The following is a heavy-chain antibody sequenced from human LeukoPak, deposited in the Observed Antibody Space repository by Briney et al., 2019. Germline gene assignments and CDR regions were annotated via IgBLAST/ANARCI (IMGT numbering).Heavy chain of an antibody. V-gene: IGHV4-59*01. CDR2: IYYSGST. CDR1: GGSISSYY. Sequence: SETLSLTCTVSGGSISSYYWSWTRQPPGKGLEWIGYIYYSGSTNYNPSLKSRVTISVDTSKNQFSLKLNSVSAADTAVYYCARGVVAAPQTVDYWGQGTLVTVSS. D-gene: IGHD2-15*01. J-gene: IGHJ4*02. CDR3: ARGVVAAPQTVDY.